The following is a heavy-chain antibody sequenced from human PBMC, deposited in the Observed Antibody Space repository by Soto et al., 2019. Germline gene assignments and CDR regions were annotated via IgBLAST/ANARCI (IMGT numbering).Heavy chain of an antibody. V-gene: IGHV4-39*01. CDR3: ARQSISGSPLGDYFDY. D-gene: IGHD3-10*01. CDR1: GGSISSSSYY. J-gene: IGHJ4*02. Sequence: QLQLQESGPGLVKPSETLSLTCTVSGGSISSSSYYWGWIRRPPGKGLEWIGSIYYSGSTYYNPSLKSRVTISVDTSKNQFSLKLSSVTAADTAVYYCARQSISGSPLGDYFDYWGQGTLVTVSS. CDR2: IYYSGST.